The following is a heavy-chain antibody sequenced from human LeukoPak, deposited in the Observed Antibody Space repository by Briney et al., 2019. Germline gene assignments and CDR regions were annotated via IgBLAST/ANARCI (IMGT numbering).Heavy chain of an antibody. CDR1: GGSISSYY. CDR2: IYYSGST. D-gene: IGHD3-9*01. V-gene: IGHV4-59*01. CDR3: ARVHDYDIYYYYYMDV. Sequence: SETLSLTCTVSGGSISSYYWSWIRQPPGKGLEWIGYIYYSGSTNHNPSPKSRVTITVDTSKNQISLKLSSVTAADTAVYYCARVHDYDIYYYYYMDVWGKGTTVTVSS. J-gene: IGHJ6*03.